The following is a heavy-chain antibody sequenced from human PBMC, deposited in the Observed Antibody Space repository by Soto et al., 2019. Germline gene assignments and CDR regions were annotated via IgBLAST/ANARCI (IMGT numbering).Heavy chain of an antibody. V-gene: IGHV4-30-4*01. D-gene: IGHD2-15*01. CDR3: ARAFNGWTYYFDY. CDR2: ISYLGST. Sequence: QVQLQESGPGLVKPSQTLSLTCTVSGGSISSGDNYWSWIRQPAGKGLEWIGYISYLGSTYYNPSLKSRLTISVDTSKNQFSLKLSSVTAADTAVYYCARAFNGWTYYFDYWGQGTLVTVSS. CDR1: GGSISSGDNY. J-gene: IGHJ4*02.